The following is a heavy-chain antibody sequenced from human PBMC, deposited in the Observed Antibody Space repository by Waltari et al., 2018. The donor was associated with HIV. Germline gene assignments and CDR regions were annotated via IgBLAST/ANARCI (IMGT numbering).Heavy chain of an antibody. Sequence: QVSLMELGGGVVQPGGSLKLSCAASGFTFRSYGIHWVRQAPGKGREWVAVIWSDGYNKFYADSVRGRFTFSRDNSKYTLSLQMNSLRAEDTALYYCVKERGPFNGFDIWGQGTMVTVSS. V-gene: IGHV3-33*06. D-gene: IGHD3-16*01. J-gene: IGHJ3*02. CDR1: GFTFRSYG. CDR3: VKERGPFNGFDI. CDR2: IWSDGYNK.